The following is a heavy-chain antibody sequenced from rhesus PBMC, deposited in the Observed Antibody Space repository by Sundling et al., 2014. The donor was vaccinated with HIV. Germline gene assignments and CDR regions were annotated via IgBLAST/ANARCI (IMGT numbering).Heavy chain of an antibody. CDR3: AGTYGSSYSYGLDS. CDR1: GFSITSSYYY. V-gene: IGHV4-122*02. J-gene: IGHJ6*01. Sequence: QVQLQESGPGLVKASETLSLTCAVSGFSITSSYYYWNWIRQSPGKGLEWIGYITYSGSTTYNPSLKNRVTISKDTSKNQFSLKLSSVTAADTAVYYCAGTYGSSYSYGLDSWGQGVVVTVSS. CDR2: ITYSGST. D-gene: IGHD4-29*01.